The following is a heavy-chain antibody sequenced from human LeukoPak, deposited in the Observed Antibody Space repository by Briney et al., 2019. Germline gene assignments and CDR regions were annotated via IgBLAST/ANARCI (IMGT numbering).Heavy chain of an antibody. V-gene: IGHV1-69*05. CDR1: GYTFTTYD. J-gene: IGHJ4*02. CDR2: IIPIFGTS. Sequence: SVKVSCKASGYTFTTYDINWVRQATGQGLEWMGRIIPIFGTSNYAQKFQGRVTITTDESTSTAYMELSSMRSEDTAVYYCARLADYFDYWGQGALVTVSS. CDR3: ARLADYFDY.